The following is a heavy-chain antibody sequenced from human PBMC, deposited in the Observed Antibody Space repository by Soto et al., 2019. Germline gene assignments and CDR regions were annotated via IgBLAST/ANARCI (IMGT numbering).Heavy chain of an antibody. J-gene: IGHJ6*02. CDR3: ARQGCGALHGLVDV. V-gene: IGHV4-59*08. D-gene: IGHD1-26*01. Sequence: QVQLQESGPGLVKPSETLSLSCTVSNGSISNYYGSWIRQPPGKGMEWIGYVHHSWGSFYNPSLRSRVAISLDTSKRQFSLKLPSVTATDTAVYYCARQGCGALHGLVDVWGQGITVTVSS. CDR1: NGSISNYY. CDR2: VHHSWGS.